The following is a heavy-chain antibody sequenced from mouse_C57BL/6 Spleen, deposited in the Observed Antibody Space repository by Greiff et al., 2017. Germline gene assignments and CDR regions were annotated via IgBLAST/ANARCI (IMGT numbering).Heavy chain of an antibody. CDR2: IWSGGST. CDR1: GFSLTSYG. V-gene: IGHV2-2*01. CDR3: ARNYYGSSEFAY. D-gene: IGHD1-1*01. Sequence: VQRVESGPGLVQPSQSLSITCTVSGFSLTSYGVHWVRQSPGKGLEWLGVIWSGGSTDYNAAFISRLSISKDNSKSQVFFKMNSLQADDTAIYYCARNYYGSSEFAYWGQGTLVTVSA. J-gene: IGHJ3*01.